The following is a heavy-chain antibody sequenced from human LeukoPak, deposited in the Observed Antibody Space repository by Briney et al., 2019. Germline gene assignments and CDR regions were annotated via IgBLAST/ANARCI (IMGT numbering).Heavy chain of an antibody. CDR1: GFTFNTYW. D-gene: IGHD3-10*01. V-gene: IGHV3-7*01. J-gene: IGHJ4*02. Sequence: GGSLRLSCAASGFTFNTYWMSWVRQAPGKGLEWVANIKQDGSEKYSVDSVKGRFTISRDNAKNSLYLQMNSLRDEDTAVYYCANYNSDSGSIDYWGQGTLVTVSS. CDR3: ANYNSDSGSIDY. CDR2: IKQDGSEK.